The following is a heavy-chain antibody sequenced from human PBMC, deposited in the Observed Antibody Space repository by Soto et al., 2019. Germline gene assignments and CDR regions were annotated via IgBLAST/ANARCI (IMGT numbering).Heavy chain of an antibody. V-gene: IGHV3-30*18. J-gene: IGHJ6*02. D-gene: IGHD3-22*01. CDR3: AKDLSYYDSSGPGGYYYYGMDV. Sequence: QVQLVESGGGVVQPGRSLRLSCAASGFTFSSYGMHWVRQAPGKGLEWVAVISYDGSNKYYADSVKGRFTISRDNSKNARYLQMNSRRAEDTAVYYCAKDLSYYDSSGPGGYYYYGMDVWGQGTTVTVSS. CDR1: GFTFSSYG. CDR2: ISYDGSNK.